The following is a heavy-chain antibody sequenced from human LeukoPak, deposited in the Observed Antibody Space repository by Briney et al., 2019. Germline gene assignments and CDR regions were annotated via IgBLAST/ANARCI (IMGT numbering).Heavy chain of an antibody. J-gene: IGHJ4*02. V-gene: IGHV3-48*03. CDR2: ISSSGSNI. CDR1: GFTFSSYE. D-gene: IGHD5-12*01. Sequence: GRSLRLSCAASGFTFSSYEMNWVRQAPGKGLEWVSYISSSGSNIYYADSVKGRFTIARDNAKNSLYLQMNSLRAEDTAVYYCARGWISDSFDYWGQGTLVTVSA. CDR3: ARGWISDSFDY.